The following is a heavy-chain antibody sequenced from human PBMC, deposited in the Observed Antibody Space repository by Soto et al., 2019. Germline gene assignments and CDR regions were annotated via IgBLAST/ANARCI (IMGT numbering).Heavy chain of an antibody. V-gene: IGHV1-69*01. D-gene: IGHD3-22*01. CDR2: IIPIFGTA. CDR3: ARPLPPGYYDSSGYYF. CDR1: GGTFSSYA. J-gene: IGHJ4*02. Sequence: QVQLVQSGAEVKKPGSSVKVSCEASGGTFSSYAISWVRQAPGQGLEWMGGIIPIFGTANYAQKFQGRVTITADESTSTAYMELSSLRSEDTAVYYCARPLPPGYYDSSGYYFWGQGTLVTVSS.